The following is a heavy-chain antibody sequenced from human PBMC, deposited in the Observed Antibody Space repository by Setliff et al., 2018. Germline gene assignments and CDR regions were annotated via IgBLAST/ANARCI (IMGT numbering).Heavy chain of an antibody. CDR2: IKHSGNT. D-gene: IGHD4-17*01. Sequence: SETLSLTCAVSGYSISSPHYWGWIRQPPGKGLEWIGSIKHSGNTYYNPSLKSRVTISVDTSNNQFSLKLTSVTAADTAVYYCARDGGDGYGVDAYAGGGFDIWDKGTTVTVSS. CDR3: ARDGGDGYGVDAYAGGGFDI. V-gene: IGHV4-38-2*02. CDR1: GYSISSPHY. J-gene: IGHJ6*04.